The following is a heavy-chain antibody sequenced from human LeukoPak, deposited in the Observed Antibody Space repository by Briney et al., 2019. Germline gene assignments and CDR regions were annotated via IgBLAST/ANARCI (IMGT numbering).Heavy chain of an antibody. V-gene: IGHV3-23*01. J-gene: IGHJ6*03. D-gene: IGHD5-12*01. CDR3: VKDGSRHGRSYLDV. Sequence: GGPLRLPCKPSGFNFSIYPMNWVPQAPGKGLVGVSVFKAGGDRPYNADSVKGRFTISRDNSKTTVFLEMNSLRVDDTALYYCVKDGSRHGRSYLDVWGKGTTVTVSS. CDR1: GFNFSIYP. CDR2: FKAGGDRP.